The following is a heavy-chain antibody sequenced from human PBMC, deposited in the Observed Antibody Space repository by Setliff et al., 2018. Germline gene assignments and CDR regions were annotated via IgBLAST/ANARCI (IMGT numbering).Heavy chain of an antibody. CDR2: IRNKAYGGTT. V-gene: IGHV3-49*04. Sequence: GGSLRLSCTTSGFVFGDYAITWVRQAPGKGLEWVGFIRNKAYGGTTEYAASVKGRFTISRDESKSIAFLHMNDLKTEDTAVYFCTTRGDSSLGYCSGRSCYSGHWGQGTLVTVSS. CDR1: GFVFGDYA. CDR3: TTRGDSSLGYCSGRSCYSGH. D-gene: IGHD2-15*01. J-gene: IGHJ4*02.